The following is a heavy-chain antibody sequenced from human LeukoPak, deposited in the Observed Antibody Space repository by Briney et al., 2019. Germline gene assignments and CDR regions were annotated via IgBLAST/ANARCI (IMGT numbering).Heavy chain of an antibody. CDR2: IYPNSGAT. Sequence: ASVKVSCKASGYTFIGYYIHWVRQAPGQGLEWMGWIYPNSGATKYAQKFQGRVTMTRDTSISTAYMELSRLRSDDTAVYYCARVAYYDILTGYYEGNYFDYWGQGTLVTVSS. V-gene: IGHV1-2*02. J-gene: IGHJ4*02. CDR3: ARVAYYDILTGYYEGNYFDY. CDR1: GYTFIGYY. D-gene: IGHD3-9*01.